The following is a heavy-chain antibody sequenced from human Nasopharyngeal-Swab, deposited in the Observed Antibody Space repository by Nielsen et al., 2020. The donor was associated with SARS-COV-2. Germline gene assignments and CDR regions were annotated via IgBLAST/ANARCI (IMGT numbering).Heavy chain of an antibody. CDR2: ISYDGSDQ. Sequence: GGSLRLSCAASGFTFSTYVMHWVRQAPGKGLEWVAVISYDGSDQYYADSVQGRFTFSRDNSKNTLYLQMNSLKVEDTAVYYCVKGLRYSRNWYDLPPSFDFWGQGTLVTVSS. CDR3: VKGLRYSRNWYDLPPSFDF. J-gene: IGHJ4*02. D-gene: IGHD6-13*01. CDR1: GFTFSTYV. V-gene: IGHV3-30*18.